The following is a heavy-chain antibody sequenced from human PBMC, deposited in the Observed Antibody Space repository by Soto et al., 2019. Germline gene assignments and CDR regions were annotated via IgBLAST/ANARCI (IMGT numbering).Heavy chain of an antibody. CDR3: ARSWLLLPYFDY. CDR1: GGSISSYY. Sequence: PSETLSLTCTVSGGSISSYYWSWIRQPPGKGLEWIGYIYYSGSTNYNPSLKSRVTISVDTSKNQLSLKLSSVTAADTAVYYCARSWLLLPYFDYWGQGTLVTVSS. D-gene: IGHD3-22*01. V-gene: IGHV4-59*01. CDR2: IYYSGST. J-gene: IGHJ4*02.